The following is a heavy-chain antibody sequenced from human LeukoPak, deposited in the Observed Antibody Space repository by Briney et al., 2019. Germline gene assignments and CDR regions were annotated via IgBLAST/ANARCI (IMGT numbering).Heavy chain of an antibody. V-gene: IGHV1-3*01. Sequence: ASVKVSCKTSGYTFTSYGMHWVRQAPGQRLEWMGWINAGNGNTKYSQKFQGRVTITRDTSASTAYMELSSLRSEDTAVYYCARDDRYSSSWDYWGQGTLVTVSS. J-gene: IGHJ4*02. CDR2: INAGNGNT. CDR1: GYTFTSYG. CDR3: ARDDRYSSSWDY. D-gene: IGHD6-13*01.